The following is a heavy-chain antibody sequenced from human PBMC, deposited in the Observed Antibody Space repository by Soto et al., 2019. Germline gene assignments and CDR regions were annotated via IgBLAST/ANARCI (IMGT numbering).Heavy chain of an antibody. J-gene: IGHJ4*02. Sequence: EVQLVESGGGLVKPGGSLRLSCAASGFTFIGYSMNWVRQAPGKGLEWVSSINPGSDYIYYADSVKGRFTISRDNSKNSVYLQMNSLRAEDTALYYCARDPDAAQPLDYWGQGTLVTVSS. D-gene: IGHD2-2*01. CDR1: GFTFIGYS. CDR3: ARDPDAAQPLDY. V-gene: IGHV3-21*01. CDR2: INPGSDYI.